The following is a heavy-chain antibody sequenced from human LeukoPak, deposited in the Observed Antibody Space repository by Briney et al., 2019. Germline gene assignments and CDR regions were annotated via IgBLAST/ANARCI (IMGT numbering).Heavy chain of an antibody. J-gene: IGHJ4*02. CDR3: TRTRGCSSTSCYADF. Sequence: GGSLRLSCAASGFTFSSYAMSWVRQAPGKGQEWVSAISGSGGSTYYADSVKGRFTISRDNSKNTLYLQMNSLRAEDTAVYSCTRTRGCSSTSCYADFWGQGTLVTVSS. CDR1: GFTFSSYA. D-gene: IGHD2-2*01. V-gene: IGHV3-23*01. CDR2: ISGSGGST.